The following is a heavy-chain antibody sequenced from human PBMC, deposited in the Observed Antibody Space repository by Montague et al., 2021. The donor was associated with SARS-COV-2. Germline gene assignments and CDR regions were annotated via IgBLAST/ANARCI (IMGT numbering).Heavy chain of an antibody. Sequence: SETLSLTCTVSGGSISSSNYYWDWIRQPPGKGLEWIGSIYDSGSTYYNPSLKSRVTISVATSKNHFSLKLSSVTAADTAVYYCARRGRKLLPVATTNGGFDIWGQGTMVTVSS. CDR2: IYDSGST. V-gene: IGHV4-39*02. J-gene: IGHJ3*02. D-gene: IGHD5-12*01. CDR3: ARRGRKLLPVATTNGGFDI. CDR1: GGSISSSNYY.